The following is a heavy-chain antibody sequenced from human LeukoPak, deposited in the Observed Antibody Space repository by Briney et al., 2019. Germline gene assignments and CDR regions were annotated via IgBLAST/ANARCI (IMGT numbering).Heavy chain of an antibody. J-gene: IGHJ4*02. V-gene: IGHV3-48*03. CDR1: GFTFSSYE. D-gene: IGHD5-24*01. CDR3: ARDSKMGLDY. CDR2: ISSSGSTI. Sequence: GGSLRLSCAASGFTFSSYEMNWVCQAPGKGLEWVSYISSSGSTIYYADSVKGRFTISRDNAKNSLYLQMNSLRAEDTAVYYCARDSKMGLDYWGQGTLVTVSS.